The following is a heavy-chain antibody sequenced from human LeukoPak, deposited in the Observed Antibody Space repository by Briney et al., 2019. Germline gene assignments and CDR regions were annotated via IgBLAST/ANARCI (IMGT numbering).Heavy chain of an antibody. Sequence: SETLSLTCSVSGGSISSTMYYWSWIRQPPGKGLEWIGYIYYSGSTYYNPSLKSRVTISVDTSKNQFSLKLSSVAAADTAVYYCARDQYYYDSSGYMPNAFDIWGQGTMVTVSS. CDR1: GGSISSTMYY. CDR2: IYYSGST. V-gene: IGHV4-30-4*01. CDR3: ARDQYYYDSSGYMPNAFDI. D-gene: IGHD3-22*01. J-gene: IGHJ3*02.